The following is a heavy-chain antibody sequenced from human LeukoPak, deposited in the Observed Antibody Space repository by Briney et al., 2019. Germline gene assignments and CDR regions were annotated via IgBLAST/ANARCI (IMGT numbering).Heavy chain of an antibody. CDR2: ISNDGSEK. V-gene: IGHV3-30*04. D-gene: IGHD6-19*01. Sequence: GGSLRLFCAASGFTFSNYVMHWVRQAPGKGLECVAVISNDGSEKYYADSVKGRFTISRDNSRNTLYLQLSGLRAEDTALYYCARDGGYSRGWTYGAGDYWGQGTLVTVSS. CDR3: ARDGGYSRGWTYGAGDY. J-gene: IGHJ4*02. CDR1: GFTFSNYV.